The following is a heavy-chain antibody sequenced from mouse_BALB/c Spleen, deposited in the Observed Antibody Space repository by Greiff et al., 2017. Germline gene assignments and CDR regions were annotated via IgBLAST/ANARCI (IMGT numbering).Heavy chain of an antibody. Sequence: EVKLVESGGGLVKLGGSLKLSCAASGFTFSSYYMSWVRQTPEKRLELVAAINSNGGSTYYPDTVKGRFTISRDNAKNTLYLQMSSLKSEDTALYDCARGDGSSYWYFDVWGAGTTVTVSS. D-gene: IGHD1-1*01. J-gene: IGHJ1*01. CDR2: INSNGGST. CDR3: ARGDGSSYWYFDV. V-gene: IGHV5-6-2*01. CDR1: GFTFSSYY.